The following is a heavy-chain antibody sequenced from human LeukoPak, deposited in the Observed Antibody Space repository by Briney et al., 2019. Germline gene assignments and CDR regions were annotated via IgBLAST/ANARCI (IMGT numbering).Heavy chain of an antibody. Sequence: GGSLRLSCAASGFTFSSYAMHWVRQAPGKGLEWVAVISYDGSNKYYADSVKGRFTISRDNSKNTLYLQMNSLRAEDTAVYYCAKDRGRSTMIVVALFDYWGQGTLVTVSS. J-gene: IGHJ4*02. D-gene: IGHD3-22*01. CDR1: GFTFSSYA. CDR2: ISYDGSNK. CDR3: AKDRGRSTMIVVALFDY. V-gene: IGHV3-30-3*01.